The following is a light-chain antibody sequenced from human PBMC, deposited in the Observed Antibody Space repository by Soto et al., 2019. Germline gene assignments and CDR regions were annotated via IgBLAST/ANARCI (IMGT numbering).Light chain of an antibody. CDR1: ISDVGGYNY. J-gene: IGLJ1*01. V-gene: IGLV2-14*01. CDR2: DVS. CDR3: SSYRSGSTHYV. Sequence: QSVLTQPASVSGSHGQSITISCTGTISDVGGYNYVSWYQQHPDKAPKVMIYDVSSLPSGVSNRFSGSKSGNTASLTISGLQAEDEADYYCSSYRSGSTHYVFGTGTKVTVL.